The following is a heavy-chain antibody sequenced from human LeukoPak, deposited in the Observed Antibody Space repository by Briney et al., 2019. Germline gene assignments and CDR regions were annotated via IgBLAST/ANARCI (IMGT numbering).Heavy chain of an antibody. D-gene: IGHD3-9*01. CDR3: ARDSGVLRYFDWLLTDQYNWFDP. CDR1: GYTFNNYG. J-gene: IGHJ5*02. CDR2: ISTYNGNT. V-gene: IGHV1-18*01. Sequence: ASVKVSCKASGYTFNNYGITWVRQAPGQGLEWMGWISTYNGNTNYAQKFQGRVTMTRDTSISTAYMELSRLRSDDTAVYYCARDSGVLRYFDWLLTDQYNWFDPWGQGTLVTVSS.